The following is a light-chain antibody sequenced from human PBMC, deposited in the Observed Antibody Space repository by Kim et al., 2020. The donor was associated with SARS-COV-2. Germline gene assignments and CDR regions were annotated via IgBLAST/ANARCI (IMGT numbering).Light chain of an antibody. CDR3: GTWDDSLNEWV. CDR1: GPNIARNV. V-gene: IGLV1-44*01. Sequence: QSVLTQSPSASGTPGQRVTISCFGSGPNIARNVVNWYQQFPGTAPKLLIYATDQRSSGVPDRFSGSRSGTSASLDISGLQSDDEADYYCGTWDDSLNEWVFGGGTQLTVL. J-gene: IGLJ3*02. CDR2: ATD.